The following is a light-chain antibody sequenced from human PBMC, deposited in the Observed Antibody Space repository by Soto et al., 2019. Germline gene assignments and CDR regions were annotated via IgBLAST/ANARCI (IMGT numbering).Light chain of an antibody. CDR3: QQYESARFT. J-gene: IGKJ3*01. Sequence: EIELTQSPGTLSSSLGERATISCRASQRISSNYLAWYQQKPGQAPMLLMYGASSRRTGVPGRFSGSGSGTDFTLTISRLQPEDFAVYYCQQYESARFTFGPGTKLEIK. CDR1: QRISSNY. V-gene: IGKV3-20*01. CDR2: GAS.